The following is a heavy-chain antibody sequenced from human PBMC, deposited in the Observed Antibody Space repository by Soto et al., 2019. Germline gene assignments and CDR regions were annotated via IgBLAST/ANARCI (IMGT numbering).Heavy chain of an antibody. CDR2: ISDDGSNK. J-gene: IGHJ3*02. V-gene: IGHV3-30*04. CDR3: ARDRGGSGSYDAFDI. D-gene: IGHD3-10*01. Sequence: GGSLRLSCAASGFTFSSYAMHWVRQAPGKGLAWVAVISDDGSNKYYAYSVKGRFTISRDNSKNTLYLHMNILRAEDTAVYYCARDRGGSGSYDAFDIWGQGTMVTVSS. CDR1: GFTFSSYA.